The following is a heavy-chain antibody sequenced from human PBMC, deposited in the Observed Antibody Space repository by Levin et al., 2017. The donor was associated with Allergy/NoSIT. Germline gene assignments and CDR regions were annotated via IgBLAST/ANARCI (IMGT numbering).Heavy chain of an antibody. V-gene: IGHV4-39*07. CDR3: ARERAYYYDSSGYVDY. J-gene: IGHJ4*02. CDR1: GGSISSSSYY. CDR2: IYYSGST. D-gene: IGHD3-22*01. Sequence: GSLRLSCTVSGGSISSSSYYWGWIRQPPGKGLEWIGSIYYSGSTYYNPSLKSRVTISVDTSKNQFSLKLSSVTAADTAVYYCARERAYYYDSSGYVDYWGQGTLVTVSS.